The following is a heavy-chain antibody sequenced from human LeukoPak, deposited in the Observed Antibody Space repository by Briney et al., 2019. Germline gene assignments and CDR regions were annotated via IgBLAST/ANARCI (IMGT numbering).Heavy chain of an antibody. Sequence: PSQTLSLTCAVSGGSISSGGYSWSWIRQPPGKGLEWIGYIYHSGSTYYNPSLKSRVTISVDRSKNQFSLKLSSVTAADTAGYYCARAYYDILTGYHFDIWGQGTMVTVSS. V-gene: IGHV4-30-2*01. CDR1: GGSISSGGYS. CDR3: ARAYYDILTGYHFDI. D-gene: IGHD3-9*01. J-gene: IGHJ3*02. CDR2: IYHSGST.